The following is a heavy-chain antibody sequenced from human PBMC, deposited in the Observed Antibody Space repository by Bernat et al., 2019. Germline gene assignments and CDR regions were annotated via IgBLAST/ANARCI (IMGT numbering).Heavy chain of an antibody. CDR3: ARVKSSNGWSPFDY. J-gene: IGHJ4*02. V-gene: IGHV3-7*01. CDR1: GFTFSSYW. D-gene: IGHD6-19*01. Sequence: EVQLVESGGGLVQPGGSLRLSCAASGFTFSSYWMSWVRQAPGKGLEWVATIKQDGSEKYYVDSVKARFTISRDNAKTSLYLQMNSLRAEDTAVYYCARVKSSNGWSPFDYWGQGTLVTVSS. CDR2: IKQDGSEK.